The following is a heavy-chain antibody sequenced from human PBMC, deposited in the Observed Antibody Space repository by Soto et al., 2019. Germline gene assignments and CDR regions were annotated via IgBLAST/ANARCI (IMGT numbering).Heavy chain of an antibody. V-gene: IGHV1-8*01. J-gene: IGHJ4*02. CDR2: MNPNSGNT. CDR3: ARGFSGSYSPNFDY. D-gene: IGHD3-10*01. CDR1: GYTFTSHD. Sequence: ASVKVSCKASGYTFTSHDINWVRQATGQGLEWMGWMNPNSGNTGYAQKFQGRVTMTRNTSISTAYMELSRLRSDDTAVYYCARGFSGSYSPNFDYWGQGTLVTVSS.